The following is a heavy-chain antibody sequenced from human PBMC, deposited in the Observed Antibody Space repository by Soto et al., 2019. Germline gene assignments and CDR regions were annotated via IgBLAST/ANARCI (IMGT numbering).Heavy chain of an antibody. D-gene: IGHD3-16*01. CDR3: AGQLGYYDY. V-gene: IGHV4-39*01. CDR2: IHYGGST. CDR1: GGSISSSVRY. Sequence: SETLSLTCTVSGGSISSSVRYWGWIRQPPGKGLEWIGTIHYGGSTYYNPSLKSRVTISVDTSKNQFSLNLGSVTAADSAVYFCAGQLGYYDYWGQGTLVTVSS. J-gene: IGHJ4*02.